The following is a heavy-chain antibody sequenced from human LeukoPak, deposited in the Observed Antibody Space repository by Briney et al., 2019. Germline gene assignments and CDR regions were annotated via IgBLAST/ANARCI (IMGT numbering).Heavy chain of an antibody. J-gene: IGHJ4*02. D-gene: IGHD1-26*01. V-gene: IGHV4-4*07. CDR3: ARGRYSGSYYVVDY. CDR1: GGSISSYY. CDR2: IYTSGST. Sequence: SSETLSLTCTVSGGSISSYYWSWIRQPAGKGLEWIGRIYTSGSTNYNPSLKSRVTMSVDTSKNQFSLKLSSVTAADTAVYYCARGRYSGSYYVVDYWGQGTLVTVSS.